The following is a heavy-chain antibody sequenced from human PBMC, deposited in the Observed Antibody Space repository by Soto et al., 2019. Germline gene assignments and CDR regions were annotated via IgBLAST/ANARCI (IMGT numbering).Heavy chain of an antibody. CDR2: ISAYNGNT. CDR3: ARSYDILTGYYKLGWLLDY. CDR1: GYTFTSYG. D-gene: IGHD3-9*01. Sequence: QVQLVQSGAEVKKPGASVKVSCKASGYTFTSYGISWVRQAPGQGLEWMGWISAYNGNTNYAQKLQGRVTMTTDTSTSTAYMELRSLRSDDTAVYYCARSYDILTGYYKLGWLLDYWGQGTLVTVSS. J-gene: IGHJ4*02. V-gene: IGHV1-18*01.